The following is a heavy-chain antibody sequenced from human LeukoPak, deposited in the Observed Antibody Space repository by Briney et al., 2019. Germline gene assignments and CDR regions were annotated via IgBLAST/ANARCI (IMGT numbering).Heavy chain of an antibody. V-gene: IGHV4-4*07. D-gene: IGHD3-10*01. Sequence: SETLSLTCTVSGGSISSYYWSWIRQPAGKGLEWIGRIYTSGSTNYNPSLKSRVTMSVDTSKNQFSLKLSSVTAADTAVYYCAGSITMVRGVRGLFDPWGQGTLVTVSS. CDR1: GGSISSYY. CDR2: IYTSGST. J-gene: IGHJ5*02. CDR3: AGSITMVRGVRGLFDP.